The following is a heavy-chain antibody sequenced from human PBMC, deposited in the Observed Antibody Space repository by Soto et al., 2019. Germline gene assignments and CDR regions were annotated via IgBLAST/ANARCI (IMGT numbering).Heavy chain of an antibody. CDR2: IYSSGIT. V-gene: IGHV4-31*03. D-gene: IGHD2-8*01. CDR1: GGSISSGGYY. CDR3: ATKPNGLYYFYY. J-gene: IGHJ4*02. Sequence: QVQLQESGPGLVQPSQTLSLTCTFSGGSISSGGYYWSWIRQHPGKGLEWIGYIYSSGITYYDPSLKSRLTMSVDMSKNQFSLRLSSVTAADTAVYYCATKPNGLYYFYYWGQGALVTVSS.